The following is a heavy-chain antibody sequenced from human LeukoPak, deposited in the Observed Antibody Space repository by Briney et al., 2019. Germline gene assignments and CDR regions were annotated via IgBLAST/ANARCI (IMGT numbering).Heavy chain of an antibody. D-gene: IGHD3-10*01. CDR2: IRSKAYGGTT. CDR1: GFTFGDYA. Sequence: GGSLRLSCTASGFTFGDYAMSWFRQAPGKGLEWVGFIRSKAYGGTTEYAASVKGRFTISRDDSKSIAYLQMNSLKTEDTAVYYCTRGTYGSGSTGTFYYYYYMDVWGKGTTVTISS. V-gene: IGHV3-49*03. J-gene: IGHJ6*03. CDR3: TRGTYGSGSTGTFYYYYYMDV.